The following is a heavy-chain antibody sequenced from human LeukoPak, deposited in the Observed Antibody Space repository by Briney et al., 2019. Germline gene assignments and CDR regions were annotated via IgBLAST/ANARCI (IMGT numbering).Heavy chain of an antibody. V-gene: IGHV4-59*01. CDR1: GGSISRYY. D-gene: IGHD6-13*01. J-gene: IGHJ2*01. CDR2: KDYSGST. Sequence: PSETLSLTCTVSGGSISRYYWSWIRQPPGKGLEWIGYKDYSGSTNYNRSLKSRVTISVDTSKNQFSLKLSSVTAADTAVYYWARVYYSSSYDYWYFDLWGRGTLVTVSS. CDR3: ARVYYSSSYDYWYFDL.